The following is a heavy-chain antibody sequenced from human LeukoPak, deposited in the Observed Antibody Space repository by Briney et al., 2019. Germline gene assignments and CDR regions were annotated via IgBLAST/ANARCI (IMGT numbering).Heavy chain of an antibody. J-gene: IGHJ4*02. CDR1: GFTFSSYS. CDR2: ISSSSSTI. D-gene: IGHD4-17*01. Sequence: GGSLRLSCAASGFTFSSYSMNWVRQAPGKGLEWVSYISSSSSTIYYADSVKGRFTISRDNAKNSLYLQMNSLRAEDTAVYYCARDKYGLRWGQGTLVTVSS. CDR3: ARDKYGLR. V-gene: IGHV3-48*04.